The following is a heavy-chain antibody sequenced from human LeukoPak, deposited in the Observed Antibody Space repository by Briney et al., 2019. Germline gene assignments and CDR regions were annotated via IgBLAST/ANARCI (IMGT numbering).Heavy chain of an antibody. J-gene: IGHJ4*02. CDR2: ISYDGSNE. Sequence: GGSLRLSCAASGFTFSTYGMHWVRRAPGKGLEWVAVISYDGSNEYYADSVKGRFTISRDNSKNTLYLQMSSLRAEDTAVYYCAKEFNRGLPDYWGQGTLVTVPS. CDR1: GFTFSTYG. D-gene: IGHD2-21*01. V-gene: IGHV3-30*18. CDR3: AKEFNRGLPDY.